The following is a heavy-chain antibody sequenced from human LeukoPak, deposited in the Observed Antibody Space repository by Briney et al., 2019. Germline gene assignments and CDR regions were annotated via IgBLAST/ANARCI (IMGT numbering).Heavy chain of an antibody. Sequence: GGSLRLSCAASGFTFSSYAMHWVRQAPGKGLEWVAVISYDGSNKYYADSVKGRFTISRDNSKNTLYLQMNSLRAEDTAVYYCARDLVVGHYYYGMDVWGQGTTVTVSS. V-gene: IGHV3-30*14. D-gene: IGHD2-8*02. CDR1: GFTFSSYA. CDR3: ARDLVVGHYYYGMDV. CDR2: ISYDGSNK. J-gene: IGHJ6*02.